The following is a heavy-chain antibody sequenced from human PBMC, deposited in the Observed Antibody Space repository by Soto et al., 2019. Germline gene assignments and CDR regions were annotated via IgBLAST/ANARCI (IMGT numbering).Heavy chain of an antibody. CDR3: ARLSRDSSGGAYFDY. Sequence: ASVKVSCKASGYTFTSYGISWMRQAPGQGLEWMGWISAYNGNTNYAQKLQGRVTMTTDTSTSTAYMELRSLRSDDTAVYYCARLSRDSSGGAYFDYWGQGTLVTVSS. V-gene: IGHV1-18*04. CDR1: GYTFTSYG. D-gene: IGHD6-19*01. CDR2: ISAYNGNT. J-gene: IGHJ4*02.